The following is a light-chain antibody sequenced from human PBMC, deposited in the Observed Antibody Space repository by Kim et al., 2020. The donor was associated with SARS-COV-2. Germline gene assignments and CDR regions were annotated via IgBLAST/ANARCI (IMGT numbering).Light chain of an antibody. CDR1: QRISSSR. Sequence: ASGGARVPITCRASQRISSSRLAWYQQKPGQAPRLLIYKASNLESGVPSRCSGGGSGTEFTLNISSLQPDDFATYYCQQNSSYSTLGQGTK. J-gene: IGKJ1*01. CDR2: KAS. V-gene: IGKV1-5*03. CDR3: QQNSSYST.